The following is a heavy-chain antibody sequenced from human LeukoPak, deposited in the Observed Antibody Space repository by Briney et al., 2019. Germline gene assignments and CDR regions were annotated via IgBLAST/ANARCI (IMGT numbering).Heavy chain of an antibody. V-gene: IGHV3-74*01. CDR2: TNTDGSTT. Sequence: GGPLNLSGPPSEFSFRTYWRHWARKPPGEGLWGFARTNTDGSTTNFADPVRGRFTISRDNAKNTLYLQMNSLRAEDTAVYYCARGTVVAPGVDCWGQGTLVTVSS. CDR1: EFSFRTYW. CDR3: ARGTVVAPGVDC. D-gene: IGHD2-15*01. J-gene: IGHJ4*02.